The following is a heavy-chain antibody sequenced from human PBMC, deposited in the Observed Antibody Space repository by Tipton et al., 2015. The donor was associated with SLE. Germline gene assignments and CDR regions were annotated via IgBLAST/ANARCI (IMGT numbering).Heavy chain of an antibody. CDR3: ARSGMGRGFDI. Sequence: YVDSVKGRFTISRDNAKNSLSLQMNSLRAEDTAVYYCARSGMGRGFDIWGQGTMVTVSS. V-gene: IGHV3-7*01. J-gene: IGHJ3*02. D-gene: IGHD2-8*01.